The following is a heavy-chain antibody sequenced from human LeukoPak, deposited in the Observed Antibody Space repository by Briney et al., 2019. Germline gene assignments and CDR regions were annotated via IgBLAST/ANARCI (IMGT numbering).Heavy chain of an antibody. J-gene: IGHJ3*02. Sequence: SETLSLTCTVSGGSISSGDYYWSWIRQPPGKGLEWIGYIYYSGSTYYNPSLKSRVTISVDTSKNQFSLKLSSVTAADTVVYYCARASAIPLRSHAFDIWGQGTMVTVSS. V-gene: IGHV4-30-4*01. CDR1: GGSISSGDYY. CDR3: ARASAIPLRSHAFDI. D-gene: IGHD4-17*01. CDR2: IYYSGST.